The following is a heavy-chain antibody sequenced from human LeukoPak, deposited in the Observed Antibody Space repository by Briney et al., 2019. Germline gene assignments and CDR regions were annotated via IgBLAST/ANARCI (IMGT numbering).Heavy chain of an antibody. CDR2: LSSDGSNK. V-gene: IGHV3-30*18. J-gene: IGHJ4*02. D-gene: IGHD2-15*01. Sequence: PGGSLRLSCAASGFIFSSYGMHWVRQAPGKGLEWVAVLSSDGSNKYYTDSVKGRFTISRDNSKDALYLQMNSLGVEDTALYYCAKGGEICSGGSCSPGYWGQGTLVTVSS. CDR1: GFIFSSYG. CDR3: AKGGEICSGGSCSPGY.